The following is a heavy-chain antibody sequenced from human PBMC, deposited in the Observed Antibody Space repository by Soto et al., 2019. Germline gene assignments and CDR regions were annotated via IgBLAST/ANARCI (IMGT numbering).Heavy chain of an antibody. Sequence: ASLKVSCKASGYTFNSYDINWVRQATGQGLEWMGWMNPNSGNTGYAQKFQGRVTMTRNTSISTAYMELSSLRSEDTAVYYCARQRYCSSTSCYDYMDVWGKGTTVTVSS. CDR2: MNPNSGNT. CDR3: ARQRYCSSTSCYDYMDV. CDR1: GYTFNSYD. V-gene: IGHV1-8*01. J-gene: IGHJ6*03. D-gene: IGHD2-2*01.